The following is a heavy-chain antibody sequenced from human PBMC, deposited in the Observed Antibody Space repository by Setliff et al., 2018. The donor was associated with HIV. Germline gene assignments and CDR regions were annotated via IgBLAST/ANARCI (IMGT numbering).Heavy chain of an antibody. V-gene: IGHV4-4*07. D-gene: IGHD2-15*01. J-gene: IGHJ3*02. CDR1: GGSMSTYY. CDR3: ARVFPPIRGAPFGTPPGAFDI. Sequence: SETLSLTCGVSGGSMSTYYWSWIRQPAGKRLEWIGRVYTSGSTIYNPSLRSRVTMSVDTSKSQFSLKLNSVAAADTAVYYCARVFPPIRGAPFGTPPGAFDIWGQGTMVTVSS. CDR2: VYTSGST.